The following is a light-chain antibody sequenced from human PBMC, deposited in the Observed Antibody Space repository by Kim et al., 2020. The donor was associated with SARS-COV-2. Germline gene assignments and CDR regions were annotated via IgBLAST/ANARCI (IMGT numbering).Light chain of an antibody. Sequence: ASVGDNVVITCRASQSVNNWVAWYQQKPGKVPKVLIYKASTLESGVPSRFIGSGFGTEFTLTIGGLQPDDFGSYFCQHYYTFPWTFGHGTKVDIK. J-gene: IGKJ1*01. CDR1: QSVNNW. V-gene: IGKV1-5*03. CDR2: KAS. CDR3: QHYYTFPWT.